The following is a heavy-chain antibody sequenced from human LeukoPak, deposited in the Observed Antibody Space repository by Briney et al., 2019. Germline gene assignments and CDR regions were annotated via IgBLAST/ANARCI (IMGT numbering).Heavy chain of an antibody. Sequence: SETLSLTCAVYGGSFSGYYWTWIRQPPGKGLEWIGEINHSGSTNHNASLKSRVTISVDTSKNQFSLKLSSVTAADTAVYYCARGGNRIAYYYYGMDVWGQGTTVTVSS. CDR2: INHSGST. CDR3: ARGGNRIAYYYYGMDV. CDR1: GGSFSGYY. D-gene: IGHD2-21*01. V-gene: IGHV4-34*01. J-gene: IGHJ6*02.